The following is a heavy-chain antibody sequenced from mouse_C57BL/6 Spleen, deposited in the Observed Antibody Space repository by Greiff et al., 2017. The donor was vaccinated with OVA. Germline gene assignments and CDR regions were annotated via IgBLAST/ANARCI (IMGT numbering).Heavy chain of an antibody. CDR3: ARGDYYGSSYDAMDY. D-gene: IGHD1-1*01. CDR1: GYTFPSYW. V-gene: IGHV1-52*01. CDR2: IDPSDSET. J-gene: IGHJ4*01. Sequence: VQLQQPGAELVRPGSSVKLSCKASGYTFPSYWMHWVKQRPIQGLEWIGNIDPSDSETHYNQKFKDKATLTVDKSSSTAYMQLSSLTSEDSAVYYGARGDYYGSSYDAMDYWGQGTSVTVSS.